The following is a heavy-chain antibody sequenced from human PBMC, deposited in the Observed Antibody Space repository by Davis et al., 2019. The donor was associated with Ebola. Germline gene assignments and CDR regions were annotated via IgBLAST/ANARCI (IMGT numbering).Heavy chain of an antibody. Sequence: GESLKISCAASGFTVSSNYMSWVRRAPGKGLEWVSVITSGGGTYNADSVKGRFTISRDNSKNTLNLQMDSLRAEDTAVYYCARGYNWNPFWEYWGQGTLVTVSS. J-gene: IGHJ4*02. D-gene: IGHD1-20*01. V-gene: IGHV3-53*01. CDR3: ARGYNWNPFWEY. CDR2: ITSGGGT. CDR1: GFTVSSNY.